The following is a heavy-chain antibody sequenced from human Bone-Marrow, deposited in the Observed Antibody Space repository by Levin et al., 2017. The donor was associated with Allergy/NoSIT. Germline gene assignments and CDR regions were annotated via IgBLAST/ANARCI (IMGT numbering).Heavy chain of an antibody. J-gene: IGHJ5*02. D-gene: IGHD3-3*01. Sequence: SETLSLTCAVSGSSISSGYYWGWIRQPPGTGLEWIGSIYHSGSTYYNPSLKSRVTISVDTSKNQFSLKLSSVTAADTAVYYCARDRLMGYYDFWSGYGNWFDPWGQGTLVTVSS. CDR2: IYHSGST. V-gene: IGHV4-38-2*02. CDR1: GSSISSGYY. CDR3: ARDRLMGYYDFWSGYGNWFDP.